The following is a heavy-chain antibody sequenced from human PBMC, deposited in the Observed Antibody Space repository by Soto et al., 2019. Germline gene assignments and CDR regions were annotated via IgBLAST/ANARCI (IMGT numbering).Heavy chain of an antibody. CDR2: IYYSGST. J-gene: IGHJ5*02. CDR1: GGSISSGGYY. D-gene: IGHD2-15*01. CDR3: ARGGRGGNNWFDP. V-gene: IGHV4-31*03. Sequence: SETLSLTCTVSGGSISSGGYYWSWIRQHPGKGLEWIGYIYYSGSTYYNPSLKSRVTISVDTSKNQFSLKLSSVTAADTAVYYCARGGRGGNNWFDPWGQGTLVTVSS.